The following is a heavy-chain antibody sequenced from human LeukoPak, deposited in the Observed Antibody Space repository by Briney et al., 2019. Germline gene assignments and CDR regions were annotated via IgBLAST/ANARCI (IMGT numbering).Heavy chain of an antibody. D-gene: IGHD6-13*01. J-gene: IGHJ6*04. CDR3: ARDRAIAAAGTRSPYYYYYGMDV. CDR1: GYSISSGYY. CDR2: IYYSGST. Sequence: SETLSLTCAVSGYSISSGYYWGWIRQPPGKGLEWIGYIYYSGSTNYNPSLKSRVTISVDTSKNQFSLKLSSVTAADTAVYYCARDRAIAAAGTRSPYYYYYGMDVWGKGTTVTVSS. V-gene: IGHV4-61*01.